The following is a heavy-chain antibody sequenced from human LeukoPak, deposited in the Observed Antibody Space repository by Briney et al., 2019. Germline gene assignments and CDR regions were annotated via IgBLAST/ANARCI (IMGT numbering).Heavy chain of an antibody. J-gene: IGHJ4*02. CDR2: FDPEDGET. Sequence: ASVKVSCKVSEYTLTELSMHWVRQAPGKGLEWMGGFDPEDGETIYAQKFQGRVTMTEDTPTDTAYMELSSLRSEDTAVYYCARLSGGYYDSSGYYYGGRYFDYWGQGTLVTVSS. CDR3: ARLSGGYYDSSGYYYGGRYFDY. D-gene: IGHD3-22*01. CDR1: EYTLTELS. V-gene: IGHV1-24*01.